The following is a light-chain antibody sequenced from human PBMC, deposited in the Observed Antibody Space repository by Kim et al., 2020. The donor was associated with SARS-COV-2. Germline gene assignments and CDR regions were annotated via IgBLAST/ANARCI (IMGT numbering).Light chain of an antibody. CDR2: KAS. Sequence: SASVGDRGTITCRASQSISSWLGWYQQKPGKAPKLLIYKASSLESGVPSRFSGSGSGTEFTLTISSLQPDDFATYYCQQYNSYAYTFGQGTKLEIK. J-gene: IGKJ2*01. V-gene: IGKV1-5*03. CDR3: QQYNSYAYT. CDR1: QSISSW.